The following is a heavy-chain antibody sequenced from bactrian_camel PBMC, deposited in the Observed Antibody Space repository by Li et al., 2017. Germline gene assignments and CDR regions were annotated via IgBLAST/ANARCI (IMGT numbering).Heavy chain of an antibody. J-gene: IGHJ4*01. CDR2: IRGNDGRT. CDR1: KYRYSTAA. D-gene: IGHD2*01. V-gene: IGHV3S63*01. Sequence: HVQLVESGGGSVQAGGSLNLTCVASKYRYSTAACMGWYRQVPGKEPEGVASIRGNDGRTYYADSVKGRFTISQDTAQNTVYLQMNSLETEDTAVYYCVSLVGRPLVHQGTQVTVS.